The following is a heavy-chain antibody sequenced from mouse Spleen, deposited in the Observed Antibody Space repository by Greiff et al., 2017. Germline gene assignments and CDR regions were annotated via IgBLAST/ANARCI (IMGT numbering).Heavy chain of an antibody. Sequence: VQLQQSGAELVRPGASVKLSCTASGFNIKDDYMHWVKQRPEQGLEWIGWIDPENGDTEYASKFQGKATITADTSSNTAYLQLSSLTSEDTAVYYCTKARFYGKGWYFDVWGAGTTVTVSS. CDR1: GFNIKDDY. CDR2: IDPENGDT. D-gene: IGHD2-1*01. V-gene: IGHV14-4*01. J-gene: IGHJ1*01. CDR3: TKARFYGKGWYFDV.